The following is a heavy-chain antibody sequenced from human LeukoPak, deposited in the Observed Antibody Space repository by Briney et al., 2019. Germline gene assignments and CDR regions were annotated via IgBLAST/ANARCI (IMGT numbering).Heavy chain of an antibody. CDR2: IYTSGST. CDR1: GGSISSGSYY. Sequence: PSETLSLTCTVSGGSISSGSYYWSWIRQPAGKGLEWIGRIYTSGSTNYNPSLKGRVTISVDTSKNQFSLKLSSVTAADTAVYYCAIASDGGSDAFDIWGQGTMVTVSS. D-gene: IGHD3-16*01. CDR3: AIASDGGSDAFDI. V-gene: IGHV4-61*02. J-gene: IGHJ3*02.